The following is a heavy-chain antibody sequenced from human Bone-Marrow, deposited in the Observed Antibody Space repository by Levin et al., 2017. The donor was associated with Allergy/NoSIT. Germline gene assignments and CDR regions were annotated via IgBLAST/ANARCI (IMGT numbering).Heavy chain of an antibody. CDR2: INSDGSNT. J-gene: IGHJ5*01. V-gene: IGHV3-74*01. CDR3: ARGGCSSTSCLDS. Sequence: GGSLRLSCAASGFTFSNYCMHWVRQAPGKGLVWVSHINSDGSNTNYADSVKGRFTISRDNAKNTLYLQMNSLRAEDTAVYYCARGGCSSTSCLDSWGQGTLVTVSP. CDR1: GFTFSNYC. D-gene: IGHD2-2*01.